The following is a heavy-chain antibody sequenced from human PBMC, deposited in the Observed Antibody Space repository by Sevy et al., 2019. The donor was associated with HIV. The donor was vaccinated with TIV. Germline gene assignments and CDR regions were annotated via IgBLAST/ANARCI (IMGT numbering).Heavy chain of an antibody. D-gene: IGHD3-10*01. CDR3: AKDMEITMVRGVTPTHYGMDV. Sequence: GGSLRLSCAASGFTFDDYAMHWVRQAPGKGLEWVSLISWDGGSTYYADSGKGRFTISRDNSKNSLYLQMNSLRAEDTALYYCAKDMEITMVRGVTPTHYGMDVWGQGTTVTVSS. V-gene: IGHV3-43D*03. J-gene: IGHJ6*02. CDR1: GFTFDDYA. CDR2: ISWDGGST.